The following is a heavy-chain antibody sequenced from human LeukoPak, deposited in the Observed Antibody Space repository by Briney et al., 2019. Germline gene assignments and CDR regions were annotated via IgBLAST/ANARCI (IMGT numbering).Heavy chain of an antibody. CDR3: ARDNIAASFDY. CDR2: ISSSGSTI. D-gene: IGHD6-25*01. CDR1: GFTFSSYE. V-gene: IGHV3-48*03. J-gene: IGHJ4*02. Sequence: GGSLRLSCAASGFTFSSYEMNWVSQAPGKGLEWVSYISSSGSTIYYADSVKGRLTISRDNAKNSLYLQMNSLRAEDTAVYYCARDNIAASFDYWGQGTLVTVSS.